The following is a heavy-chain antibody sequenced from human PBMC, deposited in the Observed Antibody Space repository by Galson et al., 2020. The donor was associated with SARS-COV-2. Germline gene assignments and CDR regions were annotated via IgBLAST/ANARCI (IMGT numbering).Heavy chain of an antibody. CDR2: INHSGST. V-gene: IGHV4-34*01. J-gene: IGHJ4*02. CDR3: TRVGDGYNSGFDY. CDR1: SGSFSGYY. Sequence: SETLSLTCAVYSGSFSGYYWTWLRQPPGKGLEWIGEINHSGSTNYNPSLKSRATISVDTSKNQFSLKLNSVTAADTAVYYCTRVGDGYNSGFDYWGQGILVTVSS. D-gene: IGHD5-12*01.